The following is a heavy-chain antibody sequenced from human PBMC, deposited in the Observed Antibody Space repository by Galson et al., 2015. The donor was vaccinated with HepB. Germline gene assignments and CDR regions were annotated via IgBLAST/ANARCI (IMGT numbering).Heavy chain of an antibody. J-gene: IGHJ4*02. CDR3: AMAYDSSGFFDY. D-gene: IGHD3-22*01. CDR1: GFTFSSYG. V-gene: IGHV3-30*02. Sequence: SLRLSCAASGFTFSSYGMHWVRQAPGKGLEWVAFIRYDGSNKYYADSVKGRFTISRDNSKNTPYLQMNSLRAEDTAVYYCAMAYDSSGFFDYWGQGTLVTVSS. CDR2: IRYDGSNK.